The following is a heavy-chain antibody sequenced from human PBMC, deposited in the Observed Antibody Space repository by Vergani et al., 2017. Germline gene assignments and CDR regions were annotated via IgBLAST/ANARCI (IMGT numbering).Heavy chain of an antibody. CDR1: GGSISSGGYS. Sequence: QLQLQESGSGLVKPSQTLSLTCAVSGGSISSGGYSWSWIRQPPGKGLEWIGYIYHSGSTYYNPSLKRRVSILVDTSKNQFSLKLRSVTAADTAVYYCARSMITFGGVIVELDYWGQGTLVTVSS. D-gene: IGHD3-16*02. CDR3: ARSMITFGGVIVELDY. CDR2: IYHSGST. V-gene: IGHV4-30-2*05. J-gene: IGHJ4*02.